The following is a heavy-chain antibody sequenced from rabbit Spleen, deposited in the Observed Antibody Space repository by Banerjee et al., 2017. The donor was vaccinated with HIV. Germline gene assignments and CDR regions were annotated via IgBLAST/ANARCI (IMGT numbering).Heavy chain of an antibody. CDR1: GIDFSSYYY. CDR2: IATGSGST. V-gene: IGHV1S45*01. CDR3: ARGGGGSPYYYFNL. J-gene: IGHJ4*01. D-gene: IGHD8-1*01. Sequence: QEQLVESGGGLVQPEGSLTLTCTASGIDFSSYYYMCWVRQAPGKGLEWIGCIATGSGSTYYASWAKGRSTISKTSSTTVTLQMTSLTAADTTTYFCARGGGGSPYYYFNLWGPGTLVTVS.